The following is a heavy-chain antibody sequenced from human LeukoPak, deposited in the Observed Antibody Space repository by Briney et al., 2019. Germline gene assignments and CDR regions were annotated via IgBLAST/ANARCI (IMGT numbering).Heavy chain of an antibody. J-gene: IGHJ5*02. CDR2: IKQDGSEK. CDR1: GFTFSSYW. CDR3: ARDWVPEDIVVVPAPVYP. V-gene: IGHV3-7*01. D-gene: IGHD2-2*01. Sequence: PGGSLRLSCAASGFTFSSYWISWVRQAPGKGLEWVANIKQDGSEKYYVDSVKGRFTISRDNAKNSLYLQMNSLRAEDTAVYYCARDWVPEDIVVVPAPVYPWGQGTLVTVSS.